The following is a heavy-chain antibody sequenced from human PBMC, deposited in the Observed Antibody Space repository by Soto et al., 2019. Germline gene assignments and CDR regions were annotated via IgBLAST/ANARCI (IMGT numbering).Heavy chain of an antibody. CDR3: ARDLKERYCSGGSCSNWFDP. Sequence: ASVKVSCKASGGTFSSYAISWVRQAPGQGLEWMGGIIPIFGTANYAQKFQGRVTITADESTSTAYMELSSLRSEDTAVYYCARDLKERYCSGGSCSNWFDPWGQGTLVTVSS. V-gene: IGHV1-69*13. D-gene: IGHD2-15*01. CDR1: GGTFSSYA. J-gene: IGHJ5*02. CDR2: IIPIFGTA.